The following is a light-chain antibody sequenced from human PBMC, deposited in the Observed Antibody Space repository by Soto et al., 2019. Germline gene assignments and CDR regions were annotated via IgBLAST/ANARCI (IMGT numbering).Light chain of an antibody. V-gene: IGLV2-14*01. Sequence: QSALTQPASVSGYPGQSITISCTGTSSDVGGSNYVSWYQQYPGKVPKLLINKVSNRPSGASNRFSGSKSAYTASLTISGLQAEDEADYFCTSSTTDSLYVFGTGTKVTVL. CDR3: TSSTTDSLYV. CDR1: SSDVGGSNY. J-gene: IGLJ1*01. CDR2: KVS.